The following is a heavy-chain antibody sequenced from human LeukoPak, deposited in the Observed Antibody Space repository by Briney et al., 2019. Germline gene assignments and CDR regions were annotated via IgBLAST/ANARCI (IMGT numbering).Heavy chain of an antibody. CDR3: ARGSATYYDFWSGFNWFDP. CDR1: GGPISSYY. CDR2: IYYSGST. J-gene: IGHJ5*02. D-gene: IGHD3-3*01. V-gene: IGHV4-59*01. Sequence: PSETLSLTCTVSGGPISSYYWSWIRQPPGKGLEWIGYIYYSGSTNYNPSLKSRVTISVDTSKNQFSLKLSSVTAADTAVYYCARGSATYYDFWSGFNWFDPWGQGTLVTVSS.